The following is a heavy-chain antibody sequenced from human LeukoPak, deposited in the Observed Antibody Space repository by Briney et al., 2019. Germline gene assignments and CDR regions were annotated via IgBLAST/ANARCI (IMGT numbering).Heavy chain of an antibody. CDR2: IYYSGST. CDR1: GGSISSYY. V-gene: IGHV4-59*08. D-gene: IGHD3-3*01. Sequence: SETLSLTCTVSGGSISSYYWSWIRQPPGKGLEGIGYIYYSGSTNYNPSLKSRVTISVDTYKNQFSLKLSSVTAADTAVYYCARLGYYDFWSGYYRARWYFDYWGQGTLVTVSS. J-gene: IGHJ4*02. CDR3: ARLGYYDFWSGYYRARWYFDY.